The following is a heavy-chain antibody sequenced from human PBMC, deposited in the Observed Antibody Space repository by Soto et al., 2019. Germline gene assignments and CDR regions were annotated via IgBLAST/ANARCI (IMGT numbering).Heavy chain of an antibody. D-gene: IGHD2-21*02. Sequence: QVQLVQSGAEVKKPGASVKVSCKASGDTFTDYYIHWVRQAPGQGLEWMGTVNPSGGHTTYAQHFLGRMTMTRDTSTSTLYMELTSLTSEDTAIYFCARGGHVVVVTAALDYWGQGTLVTVPS. J-gene: IGHJ4*02. V-gene: IGHV1-46*01. CDR2: VNPSGGHT. CDR1: GDTFTDYY. CDR3: ARGGHVVVVTAALDY.